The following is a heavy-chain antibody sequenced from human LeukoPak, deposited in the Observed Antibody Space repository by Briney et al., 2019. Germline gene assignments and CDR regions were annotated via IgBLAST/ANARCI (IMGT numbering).Heavy chain of an antibody. CDR2: ISWNSGSI. J-gene: IGHJ4*02. Sequence: GGSLRLSCAASGFTFDDYAMHWVRQAPGKGLEWVSGISWNSGSIGYADSVKGRFTISRDNAKNSLYLQMNSLRAEDTALYYCAKEMGYYDSSSYYDYWGQGTLVTVSS. CDR1: GFTFDDYA. D-gene: IGHD3-22*01. CDR3: AKEMGYYDSSSYYDY. V-gene: IGHV3-9*01.